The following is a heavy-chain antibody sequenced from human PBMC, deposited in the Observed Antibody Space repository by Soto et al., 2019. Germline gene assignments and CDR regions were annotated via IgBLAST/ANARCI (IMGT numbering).Heavy chain of an antibody. CDR1: GGTFRNYA. J-gene: IGHJ4*02. CDR2: SIPVFGKA. Sequence: QVQLVQSGAEVKKPGSSVKLSCKTSGGTFRNYAINWVRQAPGQGLEWMGGSIPVFGKANYAQTFQGRFTITSEESTSTAYMELSSLRSEDTAVYYCAIPLPKQQLVRGAFDHWGQGTLVTVAS. CDR3: AIPLPKQQLVRGAFDH. V-gene: IGHV1-69*01. D-gene: IGHD6-13*01.